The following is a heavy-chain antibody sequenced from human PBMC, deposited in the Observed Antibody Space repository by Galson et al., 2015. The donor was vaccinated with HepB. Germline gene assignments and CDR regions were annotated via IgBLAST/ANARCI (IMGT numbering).Heavy chain of an antibody. D-gene: IGHD4-11*01. CDR3: ARDDYSNPGAFDV. V-gene: IGHV1-2*04. Sequence: SVKVSCKASGYTFTGYYIHWVRQAPGLGLEWMGWINPNSGDTHYAQKFQGWVTMTRDTSISTAYMEVSRLRSDDTAVYYCARDDYSNPGAFDVWGQGTMVTVSS. CDR2: INPNSGDT. CDR1: GYTFTGYY. J-gene: IGHJ3*01.